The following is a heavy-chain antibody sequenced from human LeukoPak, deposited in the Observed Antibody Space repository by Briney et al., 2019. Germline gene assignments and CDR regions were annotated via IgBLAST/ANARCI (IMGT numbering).Heavy chain of an antibody. J-gene: IGHJ4*02. V-gene: IGHV1-2*06. CDR3: ARDYYDSSGYYYGY. Sequence: ASVKVSCKASGYTFTGYYMHWVRQAPGQGLEWMGRINPNSGGTNYAQKFQGRVTMTRDTSISTAYMELSRLRSDDTAVYYCARDYYDSSGYYYGYWGQGTLVTGSS. D-gene: IGHD3-22*01. CDR2: INPNSGGT. CDR1: GYTFTGYY.